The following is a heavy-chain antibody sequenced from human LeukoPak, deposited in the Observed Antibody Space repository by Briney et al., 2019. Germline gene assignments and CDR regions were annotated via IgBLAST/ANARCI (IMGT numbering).Heavy chain of an antibody. CDR1: GFTFSSYW. CDR3: ARDASSMTKSYYYGMDV. D-gene: IGHD4-11*01. Sequence: GGSLRLSCAASGFTFSSYWMHWVRQAPGKGLVWVSRINSDGSSTSYADSVKGRFTISRDNAKNSLYLQMNSLRAEDTAVYYCARDASSMTKSYYYGMDVWGQGTTVTVSS. J-gene: IGHJ6*02. CDR2: INSDGSST. V-gene: IGHV3-74*01.